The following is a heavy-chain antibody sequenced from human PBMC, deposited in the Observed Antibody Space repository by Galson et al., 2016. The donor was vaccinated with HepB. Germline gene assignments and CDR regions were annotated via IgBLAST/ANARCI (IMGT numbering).Heavy chain of an antibody. D-gene: IGHD2-15*01. CDR1: GFTFGDYA. CDR2: IRSKAYGGTT. V-gene: IGHV3-49*03. CDR3: TRKYCSGGSCDYPN. Sequence: SLRLSCAASGFTFGDYAMSWFRQAPGKGLEWVGFIRSKAYGGTTEYAASVKGRFTISRDDSKSIAYLQMNSLKTADTAVYYCTRKYCSGGSCDYPNWGQGTLVTVSS. J-gene: IGHJ4*02.